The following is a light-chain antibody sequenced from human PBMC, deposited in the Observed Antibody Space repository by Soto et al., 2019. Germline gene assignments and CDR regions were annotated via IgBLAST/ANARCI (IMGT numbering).Light chain of an antibody. CDR3: ASWDDSLSGPV. J-gene: IGLJ7*01. V-gene: IGLV1-47*01. Sequence: QSVLTQPPSASGTPGQRVTISCSGSSSNIGSNYVSWYQQLPGTDPKLLIYRNNQRPSGVPDRFSGSKSGTSASLAISGLRSEDEADYYCASWDDSLSGPVFGGGTQLTVL. CDR2: RNN. CDR1: SSNIGSNY.